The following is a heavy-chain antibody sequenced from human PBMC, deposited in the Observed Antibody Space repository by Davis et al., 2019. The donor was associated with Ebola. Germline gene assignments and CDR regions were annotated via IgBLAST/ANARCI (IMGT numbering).Heavy chain of an antibody. V-gene: IGHV1-2*06. CDR2: MNPHSGGT. CDR3: ARLCSSSCPNDY. D-gene: IGHD2-2*01. Sequence: AASVKVSCKASGYTFTGYHMHWVRQAPGQGLEWMGRMNPHSGGTNYAQKFQGRVTMIRDTSISTAYMDLSRLTYDDTAVYYCARLCSSSCPNDYWGQGTLITVSS. CDR1: GYTFTGYH. J-gene: IGHJ4*02.